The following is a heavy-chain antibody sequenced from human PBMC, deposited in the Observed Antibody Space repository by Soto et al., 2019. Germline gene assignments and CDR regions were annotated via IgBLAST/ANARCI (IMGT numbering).Heavy chain of an antibody. CDR2: IYSGGST. CDR3: ARASSRWGSDAAH. V-gene: IGHV3-53*01. CDR1: GVSVSGNY. D-gene: IGHD7-27*01. J-gene: IGHJ4*02. Sequence: EVQVVESGGGLIQPGGSLRLSCAASGVSVSGNYMGWVRQAPGKGLEWVSAIYSGGSTHYADSVKGRFTISRDNSKNTLYLQMNSLRAEETAVYYCARASSRWGSDAAHWGQGTLVTVSS.